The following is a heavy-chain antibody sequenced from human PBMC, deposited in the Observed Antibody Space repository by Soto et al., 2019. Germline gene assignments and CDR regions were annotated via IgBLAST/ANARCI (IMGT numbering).Heavy chain of an antibody. CDR1: GDSISTDKW. J-gene: IGHJ4*02. CDR2: VYHNGLT. D-gene: IGHD6-19*01. Sequence: QVQLRESGPGLVKPSGTLSLTCAVSGDSISTDKWWSWVRQPPGKGLEWIGEVYHNGLTNYNASLKSRATMSVDTSKNQFALKLASVTAADTAIYYCARDVAVPGESDRFDYWGQGAMVTVSS. V-gene: IGHV4-4*02. CDR3: ARDVAVPGESDRFDY.